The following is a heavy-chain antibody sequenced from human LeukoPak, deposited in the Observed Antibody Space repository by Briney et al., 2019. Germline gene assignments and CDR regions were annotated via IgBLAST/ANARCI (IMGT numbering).Heavy chain of an antibody. J-gene: IGHJ4*02. Sequence: PGGSLRLSCAASGFTFSSYGMHWVRQAPGKGLEWIGEIHRSGNTNYHPSLRSRVTISVDTSKNHVYLTLNSVAAADTAIYYCAASLWFGVNPEYWGQGTLVTVSS. CDR3: AASLWFGVNPEY. D-gene: IGHD3-10*01. V-gene: IGHV4-34*08. CDR2: IHRSGNT. CDR1: GFTFSSYG.